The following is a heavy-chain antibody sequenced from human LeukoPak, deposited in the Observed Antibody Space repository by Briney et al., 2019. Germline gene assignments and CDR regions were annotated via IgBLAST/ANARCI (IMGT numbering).Heavy chain of an antibody. J-gene: IGHJ4*02. CDR1: GSHFTNYW. V-gene: IGHV5-51*01. D-gene: IGHD6-13*01. CDR3: ARLGSSSWYFGY. CDR2: IDPSDSDT. Sequence: GGSLQISCKASGSHFTNYWIGGVRQLPEKGLEGMGIIDPSDSDTRYSPSFQGQVTISADKSISTAYLQWSSLKASDTAMYYCARLGSSSWYFGYWGQGTLVTVSS.